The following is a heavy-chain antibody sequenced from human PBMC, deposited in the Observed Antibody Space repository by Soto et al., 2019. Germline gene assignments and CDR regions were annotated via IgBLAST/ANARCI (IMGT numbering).Heavy chain of an antibody. CDR1: GGTFSSYA. J-gene: IGHJ4*02. CDR3: ASDSLGLLAKNDY. CDR2: IIPIFGTA. V-gene: IGHV1-69*01. Sequence: QVQLVKSGAEVKKPGSSVKVSCKASGGTFSSYAISWVRQAPGQGLEWMGGIIPIFGTANYAQKLQGRVTITADESTRTAYMELSSLRSEDTAVYYCASDSLGLLAKNDYWVQGTLVTVSS.